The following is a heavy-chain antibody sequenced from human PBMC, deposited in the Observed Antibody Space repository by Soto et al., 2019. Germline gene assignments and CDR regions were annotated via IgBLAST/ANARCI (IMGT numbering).Heavy chain of an antibody. V-gene: IGHV4-59*01. Sequence: SETLSLTCTVSGGSISSYYWSWIRQPPGKGLEWIGYIYYSGSTNYNPSLKSRVTISVDTSKNQFSLKLSSVTAADTAVYYCARVPVCAVCQDRMGVIPTAFDIWGQGTMVTVSS. D-gene: IGHD3-16*02. CDR3: ARVPVCAVCQDRMGVIPTAFDI. CDR1: GGSISSYY. CDR2: IYYSGST. J-gene: IGHJ3*02.